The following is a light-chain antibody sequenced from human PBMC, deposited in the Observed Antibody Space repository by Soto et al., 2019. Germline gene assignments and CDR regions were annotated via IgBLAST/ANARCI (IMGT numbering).Light chain of an antibody. J-gene: IGKJ1*01. CDR3: QQYNKWPLA. CDR1: QSVYSN. CDR2: GAS. Sequence: EIVMTQSPATLSVSPGERASLSCRASQSVYSNLAWYQQKPGQAPRLLIFGASTRATGIPARFSGSGSGTESTLTISSLQSEDFAVYYCQQYNKWPLAFGQGTKVEIK. V-gene: IGKV3-15*01.